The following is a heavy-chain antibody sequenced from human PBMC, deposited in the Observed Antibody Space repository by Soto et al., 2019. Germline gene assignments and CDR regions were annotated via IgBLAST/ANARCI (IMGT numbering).Heavy chain of an antibody. J-gene: IGHJ4*02. CDR2: INPNSGGT. CDR3: ASAAVTGTAGLDF. D-gene: IGHD6-19*01. Sequence: RASVKVSCKASGYTFSGFYMHWVRQAPGQGLEWMRWINPNSGGTKSAEKFQGRVTMIRDTSISTAYMELSRLTSDDTAVYYCASAAVTGTAGLDFWGQGTQVTVSS. V-gene: IGHV1-2*02. CDR1: GYTFSGFY.